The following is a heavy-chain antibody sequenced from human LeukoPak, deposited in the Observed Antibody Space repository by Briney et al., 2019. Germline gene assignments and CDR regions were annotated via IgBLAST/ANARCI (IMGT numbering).Heavy chain of an antibody. D-gene: IGHD1-26*01. Sequence: GGSLRLSCAASGFTFSSYAMHWVRQAPGKGLEWVAVISYDGSNKYYADSVKGRFTISSDNSKNTLYLQMNSLRAEDTAVYYCAKDVGKWESLHFFDYWGQGTLVTVSS. V-gene: IGHV3-30-3*01. CDR3: AKDVGKWESLHFFDY. CDR2: ISYDGSNK. J-gene: IGHJ4*02. CDR1: GFTFSSYA.